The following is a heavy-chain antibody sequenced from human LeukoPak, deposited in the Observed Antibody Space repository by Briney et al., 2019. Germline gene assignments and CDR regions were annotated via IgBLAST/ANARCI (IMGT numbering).Heavy chain of an antibody. CDR2: INHSGST. CDR1: GGSFSGDY. J-gene: IGHJ4*02. CDR3: ARGRKRLFDSSGYLFDY. V-gene: IGHV4-34*01. D-gene: IGHD3-22*01. Sequence: TSETLSLTRAVYGGSFSGDYWSWIREPPGKGLKWIGEINHSGSTNYNPALKSRVTTSVDTSKNQFSLKLSSVTAADTAVYYCARGRKRLFDSSGYLFDYWGQGTLVTVSS.